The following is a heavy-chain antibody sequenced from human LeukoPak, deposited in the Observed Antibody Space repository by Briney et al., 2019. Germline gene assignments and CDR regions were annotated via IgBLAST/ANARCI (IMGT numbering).Heavy chain of an antibody. CDR3: ARLPTSKWVRSHLYGDYTRDY. CDR1: GWSFSVYY. CDR2: INHSGST. J-gene: IGHJ4*02. Sequence: SETLSLTCAVYGWSFSVYYWSWIRQPPGQGLEWIGEINHSGSTKYNPSLKSLVTISVGTSKNQFSLKLRSVTAADTAVYYCARLPTSKWVRSHLYGDYTRDYWGQGTLVTVSS. D-gene: IGHD4-17*01. V-gene: IGHV4-34*01.